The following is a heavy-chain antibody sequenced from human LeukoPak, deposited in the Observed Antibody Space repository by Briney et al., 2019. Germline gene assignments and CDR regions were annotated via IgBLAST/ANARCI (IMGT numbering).Heavy chain of an antibody. Sequence: AGGSLRLSCAASGFTFSAYWMSWVRQTPGKGLEWVANIKQVGSEIYYVDSVKGRFTISRGTAKNSVSLQMNSLRVEDTAVYYCAKSLDSSSWFYFDHWGLGTLVTVSS. J-gene: IGHJ4*02. CDR3: AKSLDSSSWFYFDH. D-gene: IGHD6-19*01. V-gene: IGHV3-7*01. CDR2: IKQVGSEI. CDR1: GFTFSAYW.